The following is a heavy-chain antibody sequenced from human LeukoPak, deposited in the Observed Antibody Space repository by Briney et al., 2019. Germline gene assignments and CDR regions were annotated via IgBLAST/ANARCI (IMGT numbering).Heavy chain of an antibody. CDR2: INSDGSST. D-gene: IGHD5-18*01. CDR3: AGGHVGLWFFDY. J-gene: IGHJ4*02. CDR1: GFTFSDYY. V-gene: IGHV3-74*01. Sequence: GGSLRLSCAASGFTFSDYYMSWIRQAPGKGLVWVSRINSDGSSTSYADSVKGRFTISRDNAKNTLYLQMNSLRAEDTAVYYCAGGHVGLWFFDYWGQGTLVTVSS.